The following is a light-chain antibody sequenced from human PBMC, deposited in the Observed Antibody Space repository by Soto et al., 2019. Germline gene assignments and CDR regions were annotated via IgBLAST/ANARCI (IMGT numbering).Light chain of an antibody. CDR1: QSVNTF. V-gene: IGKV3-11*01. CDR2: DAS. Sequence: EIVLTQSPATLSLSPGERATLSCRASQSVNTFLAWYQQMPGQAPRLLIYDASNRATGIPARFSGSGSRTDFTLTISSLEPEDFVVYYCQQRSNWPLTFGGGTRVEIK. J-gene: IGKJ4*01. CDR3: QQRSNWPLT.